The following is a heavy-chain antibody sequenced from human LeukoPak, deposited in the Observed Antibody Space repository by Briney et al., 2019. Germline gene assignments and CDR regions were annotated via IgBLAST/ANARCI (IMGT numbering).Heavy chain of an antibody. D-gene: IGHD6-13*01. V-gene: IGHV1-69*13. CDR2: IIPIFGTA. Sequence: SVKVSCKASGGTFSSYAISWVRQAPGQGLEWMGGIIPIFGTANYAQKFQGRVTITEDESTSTAYMELSSRSSEDSAVYYCAIRIAAAGIDYWGQGTLVTVSS. CDR3: AIRIAAAGIDY. CDR1: GGTFSSYA. J-gene: IGHJ4*02.